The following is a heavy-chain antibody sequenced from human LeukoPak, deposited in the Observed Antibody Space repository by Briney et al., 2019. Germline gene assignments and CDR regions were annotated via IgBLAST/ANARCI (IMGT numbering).Heavy chain of an antibody. Sequence: GGSLRLSCAASGFTFSNAWMSWVRQAPGKGLEWVANIKQDGSEKYYVDSVKGRFTISRDNAKNSLYLQMNSLRAEDTAVYYCARGEYHQDGIGENRFDNWGQGALVTVSS. CDR2: IKQDGSEK. V-gene: IGHV3-7*01. J-gene: IGHJ4*02. CDR1: GFTFSNAW. D-gene: IGHD5-24*01. CDR3: ARGEYHQDGIGENRFDN.